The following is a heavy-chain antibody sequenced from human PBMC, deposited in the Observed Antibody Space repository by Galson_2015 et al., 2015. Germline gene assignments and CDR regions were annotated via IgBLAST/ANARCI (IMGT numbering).Heavy chain of an antibody. Sequence: TLSLTCTVSGGPFSSDNYYWSWIRQPAGKGLEWIGRIYTSGSTNYNPSLKSRVTISVDTSKNQFSLKLSSVTAADTAVYYCARGSSGSYPGDYWGQGALVTVSS. J-gene: IGHJ4*02. CDR1: GGPFSSDNYY. D-gene: IGHD1-26*01. CDR2: IYTSGST. V-gene: IGHV4-61*02. CDR3: ARGSSGSYPGDY.